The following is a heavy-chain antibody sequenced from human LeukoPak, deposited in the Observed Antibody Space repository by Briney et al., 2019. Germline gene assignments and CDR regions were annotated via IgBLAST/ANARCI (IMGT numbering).Heavy chain of an antibody. Sequence: GGSLRLSCTASGFTFSSHAMSWVRQAPGKGLEWVSAITSGSGSNVYYTDSLKGRFTIYRDNSKNALYLQMNSLRADDTAVYYCARHGSWSFDYWGQGTLVTVSA. J-gene: IGHJ4*02. CDR3: ARHGSWSFDY. CDR1: GFTFSSHA. CDR2: ITSGSGSNV. V-gene: IGHV3-23*01. D-gene: IGHD6-13*01.